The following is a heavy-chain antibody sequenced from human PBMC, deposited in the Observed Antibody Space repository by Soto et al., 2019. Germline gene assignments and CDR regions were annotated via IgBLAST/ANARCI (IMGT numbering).Heavy chain of an antibody. CDR2: IFDSGNA. V-gene: IGHV4-59*08. Sequence: QVQLQESGPGLVKPSETLSLTCTVSGGSINSYCWSWIRQPPGKGLEWIAYIFDSGNANYNPSLNSRVNRSVDTSKDPFSLKLTSVTAADTGVYYGARHRRTTVAQFYLDTWGQGALVTVSS. CDR1: GGSINSYC. D-gene: IGHD4-4*01. J-gene: IGHJ4*02. CDR3: ARHRRTTVAQFYLDT.